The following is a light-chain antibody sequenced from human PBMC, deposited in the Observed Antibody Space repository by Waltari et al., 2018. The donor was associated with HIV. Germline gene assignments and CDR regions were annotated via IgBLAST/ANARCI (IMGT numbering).Light chain of an antibody. CDR1: ITDIGTYNH. Sequence: QSALTQPASVSGSPGQSITISCTGTITDIGTYNHVSWYQHHAGRAPKLLIYAVNNRPSGVSTRFSASKSGNTASLTISGLQSDDEADYYCSSYASGDTLVMIGGGTKVTVL. V-gene: IGLV2-14*03. CDR3: SSYASGDTLVM. J-gene: IGLJ2*01. CDR2: AVN.